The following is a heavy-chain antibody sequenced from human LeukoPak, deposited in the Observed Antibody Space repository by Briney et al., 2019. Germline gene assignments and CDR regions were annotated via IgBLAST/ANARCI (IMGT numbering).Heavy chain of an antibody. CDR3: AKEGLNIATRDFFDS. J-gene: IGHJ4*02. CDR1: GFTFSSYS. CDR2: ISSSSSYI. Sequence: GGSLRLSCAASGFTFSSYSMNWVRQAPGKGLEWVSSISSSSSYIYYADSVKGRFTISRDNAKNSLYLQMNSLRAEDTAVYYCAKEGLNIATRDFFDSWGQGTLVTVSS. V-gene: IGHV3-21*04. D-gene: IGHD6-6*01.